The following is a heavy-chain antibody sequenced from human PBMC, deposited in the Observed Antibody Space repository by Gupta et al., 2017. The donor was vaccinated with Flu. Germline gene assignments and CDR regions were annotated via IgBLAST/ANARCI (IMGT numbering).Heavy chain of an antibody. CDR1: GGSFSGSY. CDR3: ARGAGLHYYDSTRRPSTYYYYGMDV. J-gene: IGHJ6*02. CDR2: INHSGST. D-gene: IGHD3-22*01. Sequence: QVQLQQWGAGLLKPSETLSLTCAVYGGSFSGSYWSRIRQPPGKGLEWVGEINHSGSTNYNPSLKSRVTISVDTSKNQFSLKLSSVTAADTAVYYCARGAGLHYYDSTRRPSTYYYYGMDVWGQGTTVTVSS. V-gene: IGHV4-34*01.